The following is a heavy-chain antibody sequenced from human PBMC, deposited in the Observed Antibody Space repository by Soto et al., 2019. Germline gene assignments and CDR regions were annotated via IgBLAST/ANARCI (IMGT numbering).Heavy chain of an antibody. J-gene: IGHJ3*02. CDR2: ISSTSTFI. Sequence: EVQLVEYGGGLVKPGGSLRLSCAASGFTFSSYSINWVRQAPGKGLEWVSSISSTSTFIYYADSVKGRFTISRDNARSSLSLQMNSLRAEDTALYYCARETSPYTDSSHDVDIWGQGTMVTVSS. CDR1: GFTFSSYS. V-gene: IGHV3-21*01. D-gene: IGHD2-2*02. CDR3: ARETSPYTDSSHDVDI.